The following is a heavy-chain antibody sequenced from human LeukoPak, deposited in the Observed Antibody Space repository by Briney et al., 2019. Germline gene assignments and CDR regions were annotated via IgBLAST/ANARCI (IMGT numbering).Heavy chain of an antibody. Sequence: GGSLRLSCAASGFTFSSYSMNWVRQAPGKGLEWVSSISSSSSYIYYADSVKGRFTIARDNAKNSLYLQMNSLRAEDTAVYYCAKDPSDYGDYGGGFDYWGQGTLVTVSS. D-gene: IGHD4-17*01. V-gene: IGHV3-21*01. CDR2: ISSSSSYI. CDR3: AKDPSDYGDYGGGFDY. CDR1: GFTFSSYS. J-gene: IGHJ4*02.